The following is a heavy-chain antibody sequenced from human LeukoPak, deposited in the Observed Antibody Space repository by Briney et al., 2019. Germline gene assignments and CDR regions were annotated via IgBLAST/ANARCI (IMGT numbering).Heavy chain of an antibody. CDR2: IYYSGST. J-gene: IGHJ4*02. V-gene: IGHV4-31*03. CDR1: GGSISSDSYY. Sequence: TPQTLSLTCTVSGGSISSDSYYWSWIRQHPGQGLEWIGYIYYSGSTYYNPSLKSRVTISVDTSKNQFSLKLSSVTAADTAVYYCARNYYFDYWGQGTLVTVSS. CDR3: ARNYYFDY.